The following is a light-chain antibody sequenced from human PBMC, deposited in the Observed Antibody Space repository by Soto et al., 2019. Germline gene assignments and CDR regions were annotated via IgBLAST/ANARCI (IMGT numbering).Light chain of an antibody. CDR2: GAS. J-gene: IGKJ1*01. CDR3: QQYGSSRGT. V-gene: IGKV3-15*01. CDR1: QSININ. Sequence: EVLMTQSPATLSVSPGDRATLSCRASQSININLAWYQQQPGQAPRLLIYGASTRATGIPARFSGSGSGTEFTLTISRLEPEDFAVYYCQQYGSSRGTFGQGTKVDIK.